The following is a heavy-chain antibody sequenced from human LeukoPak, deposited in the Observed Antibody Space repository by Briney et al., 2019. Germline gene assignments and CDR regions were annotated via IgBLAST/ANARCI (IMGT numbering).Heavy chain of an antibody. Sequence: PGGSLRLSCAASGFTFSDYYMSWIRQAPGKGLEWVSYISSSGSTIYYVNSVKGRFTISRDNAKNSLYLQMNSLRAEDTAVYYCASSRYDLNWFDPCGQGTLVTVSS. CDR1: GFTFSDYY. V-gene: IGHV3-11*01. J-gene: IGHJ5*02. CDR2: ISSSGSTI. CDR3: ASSRYDLNWFDP. D-gene: IGHD3-16*01.